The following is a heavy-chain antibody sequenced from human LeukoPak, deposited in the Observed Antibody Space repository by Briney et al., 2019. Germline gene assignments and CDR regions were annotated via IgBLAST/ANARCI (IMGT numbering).Heavy chain of an antibody. V-gene: IGHV4-31*03. D-gene: IGHD5-18*01. Sequence: SETLSLTCTVSGGSISSGGYYWSWIRQHPGKGLEWIGYIYYSGSTYYNPSLKSRVTISVDTSKNQFSLKLSSVTAADTAMYYCARGIQLWSGPDSHYYFDYWGQGTLVTVSS. CDR1: GGSISSGGYY. CDR2: IYYSGST. CDR3: ARGIQLWSGPDSHYYFDY. J-gene: IGHJ4*02.